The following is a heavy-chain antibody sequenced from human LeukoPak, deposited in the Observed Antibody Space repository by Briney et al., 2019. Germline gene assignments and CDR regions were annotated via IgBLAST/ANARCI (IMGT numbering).Heavy chain of an antibody. CDR2: INRDGSEE. Sequence: GGSLRLSCAASGFTSSSHWMSWVRQVPGKGLAWVANINRDGSEEYYVDSVKGRVTISRDNAKNSLYLQMNSLRGEDTAVYYCAKGQWFGELLLFDYWSQGALVSVSS. CDR3: AKGQWFGELLLFDY. J-gene: IGHJ4*02. D-gene: IGHD3-10*01. CDR1: GFTSSSHW. V-gene: IGHV3-7*01.